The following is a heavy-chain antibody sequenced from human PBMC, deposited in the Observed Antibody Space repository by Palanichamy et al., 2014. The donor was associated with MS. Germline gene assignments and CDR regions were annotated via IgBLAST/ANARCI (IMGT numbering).Heavy chain of an antibody. V-gene: IGHV3-30*18. CDR1: GFTFSSYG. Sequence: QVQLVESGGGVVQPGRSLRLSCAASGFTFSSYGMHWVPQAPGKGLEWVAFISYDGSSKYYADSVKGRFTISRDNSKNTLFLQMNSLRPEDTAVYYCAKGSNYYYYGMDVWGQGTTVTVSS. CDR2: ISYDGSSK. CDR3: AKGSNYYYYGMDV. J-gene: IGHJ6*02.